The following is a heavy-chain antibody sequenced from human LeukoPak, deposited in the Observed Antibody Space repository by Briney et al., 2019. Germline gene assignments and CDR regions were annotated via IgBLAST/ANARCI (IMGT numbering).Heavy chain of an antibody. CDR1: GYTFTSYA. V-gene: IGHV7-4-1*02. Sequence: ASVKVSCKASGYTFTSYAMNWVRQAPGQGLEWMGWINTNTGNPTYAQGFTGRFVFSLDTSVSTAYLQISSLKAEDTAVYYCARGPYDFWSGYHHPYYFDYWGQGTLVTVSS. CDR3: ARGPYDFWSGYHHPYYFDY. CDR2: INTNTGNP. D-gene: IGHD3-3*01. J-gene: IGHJ4*02.